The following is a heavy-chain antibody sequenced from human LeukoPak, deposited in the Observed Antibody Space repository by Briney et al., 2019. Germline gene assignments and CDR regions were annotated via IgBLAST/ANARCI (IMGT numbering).Heavy chain of an antibody. CDR2: IYYSGST. CDR1: GGSISSYY. V-gene: IGHV4-59*01. J-gene: IGHJ4*02. CDR3: AGDAPPYYFDY. Sequence: SETLSLTCTVSGGSISSYYWSWIRQPPGKGLEWIGYIYYSGSTNYNPSLKSRVTISVDTSKNQFSLKLSSVTAADTAVYYCAGDAPPYYFDYWGQGTLVTVSS.